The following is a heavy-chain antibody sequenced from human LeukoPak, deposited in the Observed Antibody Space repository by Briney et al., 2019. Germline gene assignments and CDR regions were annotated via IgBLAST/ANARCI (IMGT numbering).Heavy chain of an antibody. CDR1: GGSFSGYY. V-gene: IGHV4-34*01. D-gene: IGHD5-12*01. CDR3: ARGGGQWLRSYYFDY. J-gene: IGHJ4*02. Sequence: SETLSLTCAVYGGSFSGYYWTWIRQSQGKGLEWIGEINHSGNTNYNPSLKSRVTISVDTSKKHFSPTVRSVTAADTAVYYCARGGGQWLRSYYFDYWGQGALVTVSS. CDR2: INHSGNT.